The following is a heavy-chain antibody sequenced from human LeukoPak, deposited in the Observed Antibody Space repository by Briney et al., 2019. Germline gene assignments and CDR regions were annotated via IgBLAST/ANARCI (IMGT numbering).Heavy chain of an antibody. CDR2: TSYSGST. J-gene: IGHJ6*02. CDR3: ARTVSGDYYGMDA. V-gene: IGHV4-59*08. Sequence: PSETLSLTCTVSGGSISNSYWSWVRQPPGKGLEWIGYTSYSGSTNYNPSLKSRVTMSVDTSTDQFSLRLISVTAADTAVYYCARTVSGDYYGMDAWGQGTMVTVSS. D-gene: IGHD1-26*01. CDR1: GGSISNSY.